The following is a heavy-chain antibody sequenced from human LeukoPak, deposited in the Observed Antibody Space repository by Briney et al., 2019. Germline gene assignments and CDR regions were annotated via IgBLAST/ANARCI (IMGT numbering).Heavy chain of an antibody. D-gene: IGHD5-24*01. V-gene: IGHV1-24*01. J-gene: IGHJ6*02. CDR3: ARPHGYNENYYYYGMDV. CDR2: FDPEDGET. Sequence: ASVKVSCKVSGYTLTELSMHWVRQAPGKGLEWMGGFDPEDGETIYAQKFQGRVTMTEDTSTDTAYMELSSLRSDDTAVYYCARPHGYNENYYYYGMDVWGQGTTVTVSS. CDR1: GYTLTELS.